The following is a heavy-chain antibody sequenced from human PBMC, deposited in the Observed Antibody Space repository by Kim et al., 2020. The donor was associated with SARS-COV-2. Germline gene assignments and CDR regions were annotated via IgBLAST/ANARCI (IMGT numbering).Heavy chain of an antibody. CDR3: ARARVGIFGVVTHFDY. V-gene: IGHV4-59*01. Sequence: RTSRVTISVDTSKNQFSLKLSSVTAADTAVYYCARARVGIFGVVTHFDYWGQGTLVTVSS. D-gene: IGHD3-3*01. J-gene: IGHJ4*02.